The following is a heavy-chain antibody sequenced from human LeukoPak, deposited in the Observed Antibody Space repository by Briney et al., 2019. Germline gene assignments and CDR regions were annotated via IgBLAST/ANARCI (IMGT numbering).Heavy chain of an antibody. CDR3: ARLSSDGATYFDY. CDR2: IYYSGST. J-gene: IGHJ4*02. Sequence: SETLSLTCTVSGGSISSYYWSWIRQPPGKGLEWIGYIYYSGSTNYNPSLKSRVTISVDTSKTQFPLKLSSVTAADTAVYYCARLSSDGATYFDYRGQGTRVTVSS. D-gene: IGHD6-25*01. CDR1: GGSISSYY. V-gene: IGHV4-59*08.